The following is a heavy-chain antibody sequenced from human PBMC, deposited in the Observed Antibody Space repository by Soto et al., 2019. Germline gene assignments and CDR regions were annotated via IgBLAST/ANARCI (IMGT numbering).Heavy chain of an antibody. CDR2: IYYSGST. CDR3: ARHGLLRFLDY. CDR1: GGSISSYY. V-gene: IGHV4-59*08. Sequence: PSETLSLTCTVSGGSISSYYWTWIRQPPGKGLEWIGYIYYSGSTNYNPSLKSRVTISVDTSKNQFSLKLSSVTAADTAVYYCARHGLLRFLDYWGQGTLVTVSS. J-gene: IGHJ4*02. D-gene: IGHD1-26*01.